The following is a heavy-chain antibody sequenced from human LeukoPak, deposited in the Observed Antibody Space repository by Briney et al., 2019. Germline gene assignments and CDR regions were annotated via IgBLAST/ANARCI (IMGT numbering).Heavy chain of an antibody. V-gene: IGHV4-34*01. J-gene: IGHJ4*02. Sequence: SETLSLTCAVYGGSFSGYYWSWLRPPPGKGLEWIGELNHRGSTNYNPSLKSRVTITVDTSKYQFSLKLSSVTAADTAVYYCARVVGDYSFDYWGQGTLVTVSS. D-gene: IGHD4/OR15-4a*01. CDR2: LNHRGST. CDR3: ARVVGDYSFDY. CDR1: GGSFSGYY.